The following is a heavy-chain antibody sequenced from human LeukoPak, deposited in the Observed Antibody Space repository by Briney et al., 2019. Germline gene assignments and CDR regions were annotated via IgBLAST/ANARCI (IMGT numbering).Heavy chain of an antibody. CDR1: GFTFSSYG. J-gene: IGHJ6*04. D-gene: IGHD5-18*01. V-gene: IGHV3-33*06. CDR2: IWYDGSNK. Sequence: GGSLRLSCAASGFTFSSYGMHWVRQAPGKGLEWVAVIWYDGSNKYYADSVKGRFTISRDNSKNTLYLQMNSLSAEDTAVYYCAKDTAMVTYRGYYYYGMDVWGKGTTVTVSS. CDR3: AKDTAMVTYRGYYYYGMDV.